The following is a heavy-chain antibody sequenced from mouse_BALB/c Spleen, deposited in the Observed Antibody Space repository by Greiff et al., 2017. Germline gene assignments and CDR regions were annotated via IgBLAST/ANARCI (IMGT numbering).Heavy chain of an antibody. CDR1: GFSLTSYG. Sequence: VQLQQSGPGLVQPSQSLSITCTVSGFSLTSYGVHWVRQSPGKGLEWLGVIWSGGSTDYNAAFISRLSISKDNSKSQVFFKMNSLQANDTAIYYCARRGTVVASYAMDYWGQGTSVTVSS. D-gene: IGHD1-1*01. V-gene: IGHV2-2*02. CDR3: ARRGTVVASYAMDY. J-gene: IGHJ4*01. CDR2: IWSGGST.